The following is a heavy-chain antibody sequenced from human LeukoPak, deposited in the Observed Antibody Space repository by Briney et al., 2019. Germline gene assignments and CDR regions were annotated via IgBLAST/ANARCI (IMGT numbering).Heavy chain of an antibody. CDR3: ARYIWGSYPTFEDY. J-gene: IGHJ4*02. CDR2: ISYSGST. V-gene: IGHV4-59*01. CDR1: GGSISSYY. Sequence: ESGPTLVNPSETPSLTCTVSGGSISSYYWSWIRQPPGKGLEWIGYISYSGSTNYNPSLKSRVTISVDTSKNQLSLKLNSVTAADTAVYYCARYIWGSYPTFEDYWGQGSLVTVSS. D-gene: IGHD3-16*02.